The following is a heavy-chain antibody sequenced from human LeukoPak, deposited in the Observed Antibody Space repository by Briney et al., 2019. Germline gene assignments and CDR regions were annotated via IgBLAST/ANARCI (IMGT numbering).Heavy chain of an antibody. CDR3: AKGSSYYDILTGYYGFDY. V-gene: IGHV3-30*18. D-gene: IGHD3-9*01. J-gene: IGHJ4*02. CDR2: ISYDGSNK. CDR1: GFTFSSYG. Sequence: GRSLRLSCAASGFTFSSYGMHWVRQAPGEGLEWVAVISYDGSNKYYADSVKGRFTISRDNSKNTLYLQMNSLRAEDTAVYYCAKGSSYYDILTGYYGFDYWGQGTLVTVSS.